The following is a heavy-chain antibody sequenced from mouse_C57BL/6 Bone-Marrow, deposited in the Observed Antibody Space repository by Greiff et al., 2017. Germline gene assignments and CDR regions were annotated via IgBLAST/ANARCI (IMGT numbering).Heavy chain of an antibody. CDR1: GFNIKDDY. V-gene: IGHV14-4*01. CDR3: TRIAY. CDR2: LAPENGDT. J-gene: IGHJ3*01. Sequence: VQLQQSGAELVRPGASVKLSCTASGFNIKDDYMHWVKQRPEQGLEWIGWLAPENGDTEYASKFQGKATITVDTSSNAAYLQHSSLTSEDTAGYYCTRIAYWGQGTLVTVSA.